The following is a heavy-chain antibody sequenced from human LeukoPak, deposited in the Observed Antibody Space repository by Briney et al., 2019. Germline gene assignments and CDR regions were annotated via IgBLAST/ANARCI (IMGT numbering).Heavy chain of an antibody. V-gene: IGHV3-30*18. CDR1: GFTFSTYG. CDR2: ISYDGVDK. D-gene: IGHD6-13*01. J-gene: IGHJ3*02. CDR3: AKVLTAAQFDPFDI. Sequence: GGSLRLSCAASGFTFSTYGMHWVRQTPGKGLEWVAIISYDGVDKYYTDSVKGRFTISRDNSKNTLFLQMNSLRAEDTAVYYCAKVLTAAQFDPFDILGQGTMVTVPS.